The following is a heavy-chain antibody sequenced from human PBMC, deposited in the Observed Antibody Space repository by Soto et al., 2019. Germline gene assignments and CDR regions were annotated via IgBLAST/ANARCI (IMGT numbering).Heavy chain of an antibody. D-gene: IGHD6-25*01. CDR2: TNPKSGVT. V-gene: IGHV1-2*02. CDR3: ARANVRLQLGSRDY. Sequence: ASVKVSCEASGYRFTDYFMHWVRQVPGQGLEWMGWTNPKSGVTKYPEKFQGRVTMTRDTSISTAYMELTRLRSDDTAVYYCARANVRLQLGSRDYWGQGTLATVSS. CDR1: GYRFTDYF. J-gene: IGHJ4*02.